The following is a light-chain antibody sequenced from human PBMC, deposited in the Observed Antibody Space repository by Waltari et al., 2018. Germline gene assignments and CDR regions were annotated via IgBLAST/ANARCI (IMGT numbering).Light chain of an antibody. V-gene: IGKV2D-29*02. J-gene: IGKJ2*01. CDR3: MQTVQLPSFT. CDR2: EAF. Sequence: EIVRTQTPPSLSVTHGQPASISGKSSQSLLHSDGKTYLYWYLQQPGQSPQLLISEAFNRFSGVPVRFSGSGSGRDFTLKISRVEAEDVGVYYCMQTVQLPSFTFGQGTKLEIK. CDR1: QSLLHSDGKTY.